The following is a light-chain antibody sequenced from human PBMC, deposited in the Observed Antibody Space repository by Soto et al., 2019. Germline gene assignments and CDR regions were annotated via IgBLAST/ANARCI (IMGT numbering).Light chain of an antibody. Sequence: PSTLSASVGDRVTITCRASQSIINWLAWYQQKPGKAPRFLIHQASVLETGVPSRFSGSGSETEFALTINSLQPDDFGVYYCQQYLNFPITFGQGTRLEIK. CDR3: QQYLNFPIT. CDR2: QAS. V-gene: IGKV1-5*03. J-gene: IGKJ5*01. CDR1: QSIINW.